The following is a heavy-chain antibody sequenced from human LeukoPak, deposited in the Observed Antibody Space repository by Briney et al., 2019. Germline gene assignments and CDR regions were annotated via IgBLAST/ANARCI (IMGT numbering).Heavy chain of an antibody. CDR1: GGSLSNYY. Sequence: PSETLSLTCTVSGGSLSNYYWSWIRQYPGQGLEWIGYIYYSGSTTYNSSLKSRVTISVDTSKNQFSLKLSSVTAADTAVYYCARDPQVGATTSGWFDPWGQGTLVTVSS. V-gene: IGHV4-59*01. D-gene: IGHD1-26*01. J-gene: IGHJ5*02. CDR2: IYYSGST. CDR3: ARDPQVGATTSGWFDP.